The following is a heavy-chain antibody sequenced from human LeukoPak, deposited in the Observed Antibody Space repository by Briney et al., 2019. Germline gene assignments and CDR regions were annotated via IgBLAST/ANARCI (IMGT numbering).Heavy chain of an antibody. CDR1: GYTFTSYD. D-gene: IGHD5-18*01. CDR3: ARDPTGYSYGTEYNWFDP. Sequence: ASVKVSCKASGYTFTSYDINWVRQATGQGLGWMGWMNPNSGNTGYAKKFQGRVTMTRNTSISTAYMELSSLRSEDTAVYYCARDPTGYSYGTEYNWFDPWGQGTLVTVSS. CDR2: MNPNSGNT. V-gene: IGHV1-8*01. J-gene: IGHJ5*02.